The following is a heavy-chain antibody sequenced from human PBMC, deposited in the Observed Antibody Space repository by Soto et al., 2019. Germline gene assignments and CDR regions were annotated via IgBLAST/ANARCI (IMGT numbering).Heavy chain of an antibody. D-gene: IGHD1-7*01. J-gene: IGHJ5*02. Sequence: QLQLQESGPGLVKPSETLSLTCTVSGGSISSSSYYWGWIRQPPGKGLEWIGSIYYSGSTYYNPSLKSRVTISVDTSKNQFSLKLSSVTAADTAVYYCARLCITGTCNWFDPWGQGTLVTVSS. CDR2: IYYSGST. CDR1: GGSISSSSYY. CDR3: ARLCITGTCNWFDP. V-gene: IGHV4-39*01.